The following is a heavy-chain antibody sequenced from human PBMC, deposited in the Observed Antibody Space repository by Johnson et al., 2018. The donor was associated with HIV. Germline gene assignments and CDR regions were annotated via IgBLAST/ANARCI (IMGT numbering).Heavy chain of an antibody. D-gene: IGHD3-22*01. CDR2: IKQDGSEK. V-gene: IGHV3-7*05. Sequence: VQLVESWGGLVQPGGSLRLSCAASGFSFSNYWMSWVRQAPGKGLEWVANIKQDGSEKYYVDSLKGRFTISRDNDKSSLFLQMNSLRTEDTAVYYCARDAERSSDYPPDAFDIWGQGTMVTVSS. CDR3: ARDAERSSDYPPDAFDI. CDR1: GFSFSNYW. J-gene: IGHJ3*02.